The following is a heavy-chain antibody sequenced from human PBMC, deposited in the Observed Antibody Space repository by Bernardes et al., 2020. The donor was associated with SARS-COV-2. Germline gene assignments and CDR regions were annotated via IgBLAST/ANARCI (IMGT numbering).Heavy chain of an antibody. CDR1: GFTFSNFC. D-gene: IGHD1-26*01. CDR2: ISFDGRI. V-gene: IGHV3-74*01. CDR3: AREYLSGSSIGGGDAFDI. Sequence: GGSLRLSCAVSGFTFSNFCTHWVRQVPGEGLVWVSRISFDGRISHADSVKGRFTVSRDNSKDTLFLQMNRLRTEDTAVYYCAREYLSGSSIGGGDAFDIWGRGTMVTGSS. J-gene: IGHJ3*02.